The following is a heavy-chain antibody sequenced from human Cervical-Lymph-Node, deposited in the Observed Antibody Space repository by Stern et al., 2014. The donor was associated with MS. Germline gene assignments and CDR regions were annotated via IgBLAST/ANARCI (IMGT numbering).Heavy chain of an antibody. CDR3: ARGRGGNYRYYFDY. J-gene: IGHJ4*02. CDR2: ISSGGSYI. CDR1: GFTFSSYS. V-gene: IGHV3-21*01. D-gene: IGHD4-23*01. Sequence: EVHLVESGGGLVKPGGSLRLSCAASGFTFSSYSMNWVRPAPGTGLEWVASISSGGSYIYYADSLKGRFTISRDNAKNSLYLQMNSLRAEDTAVYYCARGRGGNYRYYFDYWGQGTLVTVSS.